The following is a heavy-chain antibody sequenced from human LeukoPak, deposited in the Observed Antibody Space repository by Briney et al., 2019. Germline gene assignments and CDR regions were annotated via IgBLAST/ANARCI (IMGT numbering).Heavy chain of an antibody. CDR3: ARQDLGMDV. CDR1: GGSVSRNS. J-gene: IGHJ6*02. V-gene: IGHV4-59*08. Sequence: SSETLSLTCSVSGGSVSRNSWSWIRQPPGKGLEWIGSLYYSGSTSYSPSLKSRVSISMDTSKSQVSLRLLSVTAADTAVYFCARQDLGMDVWGQGTTVTVSS. CDR2: LYYSGST.